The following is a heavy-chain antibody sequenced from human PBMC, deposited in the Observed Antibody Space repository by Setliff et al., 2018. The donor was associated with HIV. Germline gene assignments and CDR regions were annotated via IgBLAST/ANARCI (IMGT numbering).Heavy chain of an antibody. V-gene: IGHV4-38-2*01. D-gene: IGHD3-22*01. Sequence: SGPTLVNPSETLSLNCAVSGYSITTGYQWSWIRQSPGKGLEWIGYIYYSGSTHYNPSLKSRVTISGQTSNNQFSLQLTSVTAADTAVYYCARQGAGYYYDSSEYYTGNGFDMWGQGTMVTVS. CDR1: GYSITTGYQ. CDR3: ARQGAGYYYDSSEYYTGNGFDM. J-gene: IGHJ3*02. CDR2: IYYSGST.